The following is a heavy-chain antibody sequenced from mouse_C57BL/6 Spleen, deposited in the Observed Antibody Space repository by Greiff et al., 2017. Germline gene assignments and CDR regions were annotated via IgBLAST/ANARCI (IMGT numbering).Heavy chain of an antibody. D-gene: IGHD2-5*01. CDR3: ARSFSSNYYFDD. CDR2: INPSSGYT. Sequence: QVQLQQSGAELARPGASVKMSCKASGYTFTSYTMHWVKQRPGQGLEWIGYINPSSGYTKYNQKFKDKATLTADKSSSTAYMQLSSLTSEDSAVYYCARSFSSNYYFDDWGQGTTLTVSS. J-gene: IGHJ2*01. V-gene: IGHV1-4*01. CDR1: GYTFTSYT.